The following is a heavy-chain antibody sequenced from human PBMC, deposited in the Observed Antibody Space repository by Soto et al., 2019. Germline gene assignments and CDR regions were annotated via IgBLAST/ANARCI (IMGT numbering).Heavy chain of an antibody. V-gene: IGHV4-31*03. CDR2: IYYSGST. CDR3: ARDRKSGLYYDSSGYYSYFDY. J-gene: IGHJ4*02. D-gene: IGHD3-22*01. CDR1: GGSISSGGYY. Sequence: SSETLSLTCTVSGGSISSGGYYWSWIRQHPGKGLEWIGYIYYSGSTYYNPSLKSRVTISVDTSKNQFSLKLSSVTAADTAVYYCARDRKSGLYYDSSGYYSYFDYWGQGTLVTVSS.